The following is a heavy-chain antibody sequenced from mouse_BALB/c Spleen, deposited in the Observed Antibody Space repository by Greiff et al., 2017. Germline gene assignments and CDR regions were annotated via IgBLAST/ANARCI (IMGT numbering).Heavy chain of an antibody. J-gene: IGHJ4*01. CDR3: ARGDYDYDGDMDY. V-gene: IGHV5-9-4*01. Sequence: EVQVVESGGGLVKPGGSLKLSCAASGFTFSSYAMSWVRQSPGKGLEWVAEISSGGSYTYYSDTVTVRFTISRDNAENTLYLEMSSLRSEDTAMYYCARGDYDYDGDMDYWGQGTSVTVSS. D-gene: IGHD2-4*01. CDR2: ISSGGSYT. CDR1: GFTFSSYA.